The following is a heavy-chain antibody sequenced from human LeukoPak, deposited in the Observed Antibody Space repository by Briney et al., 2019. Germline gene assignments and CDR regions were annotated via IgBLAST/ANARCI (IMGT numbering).Heavy chain of an antibody. V-gene: IGHV3-21*01. Sequence: GGPLRLSCAASGFTFSSYSMNWVRQAPGKGLEWVSSISSSSSYIYYADSVKGRFTISRDNAKNSLYLQMNSLRAEDTAVYYCARQVVPAATSDAFDIWGQGTMVTVSS. CDR2: ISSSSSYI. J-gene: IGHJ3*02. CDR3: ARQVVPAATSDAFDI. D-gene: IGHD2-2*01. CDR1: GFTFSSYS.